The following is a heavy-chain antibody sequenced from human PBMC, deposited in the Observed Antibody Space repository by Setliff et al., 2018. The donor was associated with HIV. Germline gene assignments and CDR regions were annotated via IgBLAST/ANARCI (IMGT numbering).Heavy chain of an antibody. Sequence: PSETLSLTCAVSRYSISSSHWWGWIRQPPGKGLEWIGYIYYSGSTNYNPSLKGRVTISLDMSQNQFSLKVNSVTAADTAIYYCARGGPAVAYAVDVWGQGTTVTVSS. CDR3: ARGGPAVAYAVDV. V-gene: IGHV4-28*03. CDR1: RYSISSSHW. CDR2: IYYSGST. J-gene: IGHJ6*02. D-gene: IGHD5-12*01.